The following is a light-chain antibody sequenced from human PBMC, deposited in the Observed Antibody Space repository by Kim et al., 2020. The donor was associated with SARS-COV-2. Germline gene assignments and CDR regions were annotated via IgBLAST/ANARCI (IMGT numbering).Light chain of an antibody. Sequence: LTCTLPSNINVGSHTVYWFQHKPRSPPSYLLYYFSDSDKGQGSGVPSRFSGSKDASANTGILLISGLQSEDEADYYCMIWPRNAVLFGGGTQLTVL. CDR2: YFSDSDK. J-gene: IGLJ2*01. CDR3: MIWPRNAVL. V-gene: IGLV5-37*01. CDR1: SNINVGSHT.